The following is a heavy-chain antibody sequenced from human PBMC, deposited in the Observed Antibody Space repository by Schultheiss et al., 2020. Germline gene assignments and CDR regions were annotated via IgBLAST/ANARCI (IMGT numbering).Heavy chain of an antibody. CDR3: TRDYCSGGSCYSPWFDP. CDR2: IRNKAYGGTT. Sequence: GGSLRLSCAASGFTFSNAWMSWVRQAPGKGLEWVGFIRNKAYGGTTEYAASVKGRFTISRDDSKSIAYLQMNSLKTEDTAVYYCTRDYCSGGSCYSPWFDPWGQGTLVTVSS. CDR1: GFTFSNAW. D-gene: IGHD2-15*01. J-gene: IGHJ5*02. V-gene: IGHV3-49*04.